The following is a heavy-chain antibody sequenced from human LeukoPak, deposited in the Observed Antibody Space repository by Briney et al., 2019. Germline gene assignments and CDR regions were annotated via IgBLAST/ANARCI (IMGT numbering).Heavy chain of an antibody. V-gene: IGHV3-48*03. D-gene: IGHD1-26*01. J-gene: IGHJ2*01. CDR2: ISSSGSTI. CDR1: GFTFSRYE. CDR3: ARGPEIVGASTGYWYFDL. Sequence: GGSLRLSCAASGFTFSRYEMNWVRQAPGKGLEWVSYISSSGSTIYYADSVKGRFTISRDNAKNSLYLQMNSLRGEDRAVYYCARGPEIVGASTGYWYFDLWGRGTLVTVSS.